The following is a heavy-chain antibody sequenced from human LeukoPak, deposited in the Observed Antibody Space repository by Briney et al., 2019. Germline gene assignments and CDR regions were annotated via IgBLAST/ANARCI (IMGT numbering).Heavy chain of an antibody. Sequence: PGGSLRLSCAASGFTFSNYGMHWVRQAPGKGLEWVAVIWYDGSNKYYADSVKGRFTVSRDNSKNTLYLQMDSLRAEDTAVYYCARGLGSYLPTDHWGQGTLVTVSS. CDR1: GFTFSNYG. CDR3: ARGLGSYLPTDH. J-gene: IGHJ4*02. D-gene: IGHD3-10*01. CDR2: IWYDGSNK. V-gene: IGHV3-33*01.